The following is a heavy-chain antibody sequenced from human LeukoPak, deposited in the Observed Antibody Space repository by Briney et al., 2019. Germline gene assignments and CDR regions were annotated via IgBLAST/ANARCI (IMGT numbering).Heavy chain of an antibody. V-gene: IGHV1-2*02. D-gene: IGHD3-9*01. CDR2: INPNSGGT. CDR1: GYTFTGYY. CDR3: AREYYDILTGYGVGAFDI. J-gene: IGHJ3*02. Sequence: ASVKVSCKASGYTFTGYYMHWVRQAPGQGLEWMGWINPNSGGTNYAQKFQGRVTMTRDTSISTAYMELSRLRSDDTAVYYCAREYYDILTGYGVGAFDIWGQGTMVTVSS.